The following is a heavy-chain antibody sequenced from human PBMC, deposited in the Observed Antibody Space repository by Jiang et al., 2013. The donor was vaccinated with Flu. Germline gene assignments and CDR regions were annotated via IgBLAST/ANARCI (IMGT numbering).Heavy chain of an antibody. J-gene: IGHJ4*02. CDR1: GGSISSGSLY. Sequence: GPGLVKPSQTLSLTCTVSGGSISSGSLYWSWIRQPAGKGLEWIGRIYSRGGTSYNPSLKSRVTISSDTSKNQFSLKVTSVTAADTAIYYCARDVEGSTHAGFDYWGQGHLVTVSS. CDR2: IYSRGGT. D-gene: IGHD5-24*01. V-gene: IGHV4-61*02. CDR3: ARDVEGSTHAGFDY.